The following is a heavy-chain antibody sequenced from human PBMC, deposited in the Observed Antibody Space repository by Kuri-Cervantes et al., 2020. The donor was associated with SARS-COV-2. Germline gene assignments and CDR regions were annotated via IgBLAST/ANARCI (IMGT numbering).Heavy chain of an antibody. CDR1: GGSISSSSYY. V-gene: IGHV4-39*07. D-gene: IGHD3-10*01. CDR2: IYYSGST. J-gene: IGHJ5*02. Sequence: GSLRLSCTVSGGSISSSSYYWGWIRQPPGKGLEWIGSIYYSGSTYYNPSLKSRVTISVDTSKNQFSLKLSSVTAADTAVYYCARGGVTMVRGVFRLDWFDPWGQGTLVTVSS. CDR3: ARGGVTMVRGVFRLDWFDP.